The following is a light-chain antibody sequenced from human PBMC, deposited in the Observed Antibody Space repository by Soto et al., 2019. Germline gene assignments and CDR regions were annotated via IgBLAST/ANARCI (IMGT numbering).Light chain of an antibody. J-gene: IGLJ1*01. CDR3: SSYTSSSTYV. CDR2: EVS. Sequence: QSALTQPASVSGSPGQSITISCTGTSSDGGGYNDVSWYQQHPGKAPKLMIYEVSNRPSGVSNRFSGSKSGNTASLTISGLQAEDEADYYCSSYTSSSTYVFGTGTKLTVL. V-gene: IGLV2-14*01. CDR1: SSDGGGYND.